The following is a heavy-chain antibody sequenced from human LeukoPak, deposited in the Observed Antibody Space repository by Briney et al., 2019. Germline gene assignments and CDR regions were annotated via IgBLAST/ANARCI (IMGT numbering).Heavy chain of an antibody. J-gene: IGHJ4*02. D-gene: IGHD2-21*01. V-gene: IGHV4-59*08. CDR2: IYYSGST. Sequence: SETLSLTCTVSGGSISSYYWSWIRQPPGKGLEWIGYIYYSGSTNYNPSLKSRVTISVDTSKNQFSLKLSSVTAADTAVYYCAKASFDGIVVSFPPPDYWGQGTLVTVSS. CDR3: AKASFDGIVVSFPPPDY. CDR1: GGSISSYY.